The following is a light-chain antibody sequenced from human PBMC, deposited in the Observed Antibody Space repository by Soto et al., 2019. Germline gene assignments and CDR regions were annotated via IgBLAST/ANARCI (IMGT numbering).Light chain of an antibody. V-gene: IGKV3-15*01. CDR2: GAS. J-gene: IGKJ2*01. Sequence: EIVMTQSPDTLSVSPGERATLSCRASQSVSSNLAWYQQKPGQAPRLLIYGASTRATGFPARFSGSGSGTEFTLTISSLQSEDVAVYYCHHYNSWPYTFGQGNKVEIK. CDR3: HHYNSWPYT. CDR1: QSVSSN.